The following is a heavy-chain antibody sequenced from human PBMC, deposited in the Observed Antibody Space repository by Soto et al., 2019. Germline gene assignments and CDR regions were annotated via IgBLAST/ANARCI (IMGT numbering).Heavy chain of an antibody. CDR3: ARQGGSGSVARGPDY. CDR1: GYSFTTYW. CDR2: IYPGDSGT. J-gene: IGHJ4*02. D-gene: IGHD3-10*01. Sequence: GESLKISCKGSGYSFTTYWIAWVRQMPGKGLEWMGNIYPGDSGTRYSPSFQGQVTISADKSINTAYLQWSGLKASDTAMYYCARQGGSGSVARGPDYWGQGTLVTVSS. V-gene: IGHV5-51*01.